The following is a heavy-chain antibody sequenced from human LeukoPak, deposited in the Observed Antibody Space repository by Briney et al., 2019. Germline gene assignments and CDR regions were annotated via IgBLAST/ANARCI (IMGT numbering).Heavy chain of an antibody. Sequence: ASVMVSCKASGYTFTGYYMHWVRQAPGQGLEWMGWINPNSGGANYAQKFQGRVTMTRDTSISTAYMELSRLRSDDTAVYYCARNPGGGYAGKDAFDIWGQGTMVTVSS. V-gene: IGHV1-2*02. J-gene: IGHJ3*02. D-gene: IGHD5-12*01. CDR1: GYTFTGYY. CDR2: INPNSGGA. CDR3: ARNPGGGYAGKDAFDI.